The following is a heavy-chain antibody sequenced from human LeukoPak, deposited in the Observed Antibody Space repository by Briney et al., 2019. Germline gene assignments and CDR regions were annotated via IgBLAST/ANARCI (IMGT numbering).Heavy chain of an antibody. CDR2: IYYSGST. CDR1: GGSIGSSSYY. D-gene: IGHD2-15*01. J-gene: IGHJ4*02. CDR3: ATLGYCSGGSCRYFDY. V-gene: IGHV4-39*01. Sequence: PSETLSLTCTVSGGSIGSSSYYWGWIRQPPGKGLEWIGSIYYSGSTYYNPSLKSRITISVDTSKNQSSLKLSSVTAADTAVYYCATLGYCSGGSCRYFDYWGQGTLVTVSS.